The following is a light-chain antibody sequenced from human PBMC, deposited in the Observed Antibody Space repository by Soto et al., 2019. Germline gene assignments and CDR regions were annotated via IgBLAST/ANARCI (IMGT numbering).Light chain of an antibody. CDR1: SSDVGSSNG. CDR3: SSYTSSSTYV. Sequence: QSVLTQPPSVSGSPGQSVTISCTGTSSDVGSSNGVSWYPQPPGTAPKLMIYDVSNRPSGVPDRFSGSKSGNTASLTISGLQAEDEADYYCSSYTSSSTYVFGTGTKVTVL. CDR2: DVS. V-gene: IGLV2-18*02. J-gene: IGLJ1*01.